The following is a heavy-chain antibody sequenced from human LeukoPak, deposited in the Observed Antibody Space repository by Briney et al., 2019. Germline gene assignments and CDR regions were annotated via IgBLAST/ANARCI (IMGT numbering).Heavy chain of an antibody. CDR1: GFTFSSYA. D-gene: IGHD2-15*01. Sequence: GGSLRLSCAASGFTFSSYAMSWVRQAPGKGLEWVSAISGSAGSTYYADSVKGRFTISRDNSKNTLYLQMNSLRAEDTAVYYCARVVGEEGYFDYWGQGTLVTVSS. V-gene: IGHV3-23*01. CDR2: ISGSAGST. J-gene: IGHJ4*02. CDR3: ARVVGEEGYFDY.